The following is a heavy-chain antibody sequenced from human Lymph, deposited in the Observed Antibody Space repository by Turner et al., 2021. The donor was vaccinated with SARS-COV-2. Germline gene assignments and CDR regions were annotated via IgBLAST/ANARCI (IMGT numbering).Heavy chain of an antibody. CDR2: ISSSRSYK. Sequence: EDQLAESVGRVVRTGGVLRPCGEASGFTFSTYSMNWVRQAQGKGLEWISAISSSRSYKYYADSVRGTFTISSDDDKNSLYMQMTGLTAEDTAVYYCARDIPSTADYFDYWGQGTLVTVSS. J-gene: IGHJ4*02. D-gene: IGHD2-21*01. V-gene: IGHV3-21*01. CDR1: GFTFSTYS. CDR3: ARDIPSTADYFDY.